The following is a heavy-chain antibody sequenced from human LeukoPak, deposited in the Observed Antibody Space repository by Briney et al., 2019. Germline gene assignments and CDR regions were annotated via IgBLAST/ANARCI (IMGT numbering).Heavy chain of an antibody. V-gene: IGHV4-34*01. CDR2: INDSGGT. J-gene: IGHJ4*02. CDR3: ARLYGSGSSLYFDY. Sequence: SETLSLTCGVFGGSFNESYWTWIRQSPEKGREWIGEINDSGGTKYSRSFKSGITISGDTSKNQFSMKLSSVTAADTAVYYCARLYGSGSSLYFDYWGQGPLVTVSS. D-gene: IGHD3-10*01. CDR1: GGSFNESY.